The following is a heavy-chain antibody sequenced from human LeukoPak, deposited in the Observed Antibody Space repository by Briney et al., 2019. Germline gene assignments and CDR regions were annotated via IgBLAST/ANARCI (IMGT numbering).Heavy chain of an antibody. CDR3: ARDRSLAAAGYYYYYGMDV. V-gene: IGHV3-30-3*01. Sequence: GGSLRLSCAASGFTFSSYVMHWVRQAPGKGLEWVAVISYDGSNKYYADSVKGRFTISRDNSKNTLYLQMNSLRAEDTAVYYCARDRSLAAAGYYYYYGMDVWGQGTTVTVSS. D-gene: IGHD6-13*01. CDR2: ISYDGSNK. CDR1: GFTFSSYV. J-gene: IGHJ6*02.